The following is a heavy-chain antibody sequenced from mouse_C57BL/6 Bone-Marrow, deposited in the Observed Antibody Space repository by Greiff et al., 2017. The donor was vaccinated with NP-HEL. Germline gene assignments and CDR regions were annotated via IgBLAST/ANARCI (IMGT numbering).Heavy chain of an antibody. CDR3: ARDGGYYPDYYAMDY. CDR1: GYTFTSYW. V-gene: IGHV1-53*01. Sequence: VQLQQPGTELVKPGASVKLSCKASGYTFTSYWMHWVKQRPGQGLEWIGNINPSNGGTNYNEKFKSKATLTVDKSSSTAYMQLSSLTSEDSAVYYCARDGGYYPDYYAMDYWGQGTSVTVSS. D-gene: IGHD2-3*01. CDR2: INPSNGGT. J-gene: IGHJ4*01.